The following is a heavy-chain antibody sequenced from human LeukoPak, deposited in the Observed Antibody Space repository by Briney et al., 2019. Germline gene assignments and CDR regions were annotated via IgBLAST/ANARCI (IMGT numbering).Heavy chain of an antibody. CDR1: GFTFSSYA. D-gene: IGHD3-22*01. CDR3: AKALYISSGYSFTD. Sequence: GGSLRLSCAASGFTFSSYAMHWVRQAPGKGLEWVAVISCDGSNKYYADSVKGRFTISRDNSKNTLYLQMNSLRAEDTAVYYCAKALYISSGYSFTDWGQGTLVTVSS. J-gene: IGHJ4*02. CDR2: ISCDGSNK. V-gene: IGHV3-30*04.